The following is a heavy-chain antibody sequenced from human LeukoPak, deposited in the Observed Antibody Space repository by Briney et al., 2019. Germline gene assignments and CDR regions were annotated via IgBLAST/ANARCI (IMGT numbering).Heavy chain of an antibody. V-gene: IGHV3-23*01. D-gene: IGHD2-21*02. Sequence: GGSLRLSCAASGCTLRRHAMSWVRQAPGKGLERVSARSGSGGRTYYADSVKGRFTISRDNSKNTQYLQMNSLRAEDTAVYYCAKAYCGGDCYSGVDFFDYWGQGALVTVSS. J-gene: IGHJ4*02. CDR3: AKAYCGGDCYSGVDFFDY. CDR1: GCTLRRHA. CDR2: RSGSGGRT.